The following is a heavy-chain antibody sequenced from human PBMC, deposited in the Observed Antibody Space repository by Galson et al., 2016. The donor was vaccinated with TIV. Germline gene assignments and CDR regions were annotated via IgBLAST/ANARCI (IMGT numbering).Heavy chain of an antibody. D-gene: IGHD5-18*01. CDR3: AKDAAHNYGFGDF. V-gene: IGHV3-30*02. J-gene: IGHJ4*02. CDR1: GFTFSNYG. CDR2: IWFDGNNQ. Sequence: SLRLSCAAPGFTFSNYGMDWVSQAPGKGLEWVAFIWFDGNNQYYTDSVKGRFTISRDNSENTLYLQMNSLRPEDTAVYYCAKDAAHNYGFGDFWGQGTLVTVSS.